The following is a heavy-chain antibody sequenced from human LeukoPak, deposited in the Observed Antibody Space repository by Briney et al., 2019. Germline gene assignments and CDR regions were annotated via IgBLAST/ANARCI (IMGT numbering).Heavy chain of an antibody. J-gene: IGHJ4*02. CDR2: INQGGSVK. CDR1: GFTFSSYS. CDR3: ARVGYSGWNLEY. D-gene: IGHD5-12*01. Sequence: GGSLRLSCAASGFTFSSYSMNWVRQAPGKGLEWVANINQGGSVKYYVDSVKGRFTISRDDAKTSLYVQMNSLRDEDTAVYYCARVGYSGWNLEYWGQGTLVTVSS. V-gene: IGHV3-7*03.